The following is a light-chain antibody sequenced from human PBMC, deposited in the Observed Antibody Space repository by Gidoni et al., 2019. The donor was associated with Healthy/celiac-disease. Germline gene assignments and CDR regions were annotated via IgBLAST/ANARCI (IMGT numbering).Light chain of an antibody. V-gene: IGKV1-33*01. J-gene: IGKJ2*01. CDR3: QQYDNLPYT. CDR2: DAS. Sequence: DIQMTQSPSSLSASVGDRGTITCQASQDISEYLNWYQQKPGKAPKLLIYDASNVETGVQSRFSGSGSGTDFTFTISSLQPEDIATYYCQQYDNLPYTFXXXTKLEIK. CDR1: QDISEY.